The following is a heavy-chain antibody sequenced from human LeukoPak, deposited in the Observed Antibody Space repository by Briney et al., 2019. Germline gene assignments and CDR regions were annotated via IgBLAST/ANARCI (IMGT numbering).Heavy chain of an antibody. V-gene: IGHV3-64D*09. J-gene: IGHJ1*01. CDR2: IVSTGGST. CDR3: ANTAATV. CDR1: GFTFSSYA. Sequence: GGSLRLSCSASGFTFSSYAMYWVRQAPGKGLDYVSNIVSTGGSTDYADSVKGRYTISRDNSKNTVYLQKSSLRVEDTAVYYCANTAATVWGQGTLVTVSS. D-gene: IGHD6-13*01.